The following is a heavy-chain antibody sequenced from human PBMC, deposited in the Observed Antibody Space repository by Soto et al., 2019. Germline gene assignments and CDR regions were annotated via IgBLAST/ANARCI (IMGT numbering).Heavy chain of an antibody. CDR2: IIPIFGTA. CDR3: ARRTPQGLVLDP. CDR1: GGTFNSYA. V-gene: IGHV1-69*13. J-gene: IGHJ5*02. D-gene: IGHD6-6*01. Sequence: GASVKVSCKASGGTFNSYAISWVRQAPGQGLEWMGGIIPIFGTANYAQKFQGRVTITADESTSTVYMELSSLRSEDTAVYYCARRTPQGLVLDPWGQGTLVTVSS.